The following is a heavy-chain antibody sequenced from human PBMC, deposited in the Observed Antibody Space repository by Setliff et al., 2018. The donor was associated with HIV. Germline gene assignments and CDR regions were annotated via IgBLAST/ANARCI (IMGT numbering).Heavy chain of an antibody. Sequence: ASVKVSCKASGYTFTSYGISWVRQAPGQGLEWLGWISVYNGNTNYAQTLQGRLTMTTDTSTNTAYLDLRSLRSDDTAIYYCARIDESITIFGVITYPMDVWGKGTTVTSP. CDR2: ISVYNGNT. D-gene: IGHD3-3*01. CDR1: GYTFTSYG. V-gene: IGHV1-18*01. J-gene: IGHJ6*03. CDR3: ARIDESITIFGVITYPMDV.